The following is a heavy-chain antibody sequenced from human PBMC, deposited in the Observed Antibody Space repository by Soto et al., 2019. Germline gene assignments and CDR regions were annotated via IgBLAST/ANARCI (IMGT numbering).Heavy chain of an antibody. V-gene: IGHV4-30-2*01. CDR3: ARARYCSGGSCFSDY. D-gene: IGHD2-15*01. CDR2: IYHSGST. J-gene: IGHJ4*02. Sequence: WTWIRQPPGKGLEWIAYIYHSGSTYYNPSLKSRVTMSVDRSKNQFSLKLSSVTAADTAVYYCARARYCSGGSCFSDYWGQGTLVTVSS.